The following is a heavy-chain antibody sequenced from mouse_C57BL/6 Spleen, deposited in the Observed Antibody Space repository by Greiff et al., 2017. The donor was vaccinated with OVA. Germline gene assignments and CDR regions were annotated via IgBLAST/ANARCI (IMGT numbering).Heavy chain of an antibody. J-gene: IGHJ3*01. Sequence: VQLQQPGAELVMPGASVKLSCKASGYTFTSYWMHWVKQRPGQGLEWIGEIDPSDSYTNYNQKFKGKSTLTVDKSSSTAYMQLSSLTSEDSAVYYCARELLRGCAYWGQGTLVTVSA. V-gene: IGHV1-69*01. CDR2: IDPSDSYT. CDR1: GYTFTSYW. D-gene: IGHD2-12*01. CDR3: ARELLRGCAY.